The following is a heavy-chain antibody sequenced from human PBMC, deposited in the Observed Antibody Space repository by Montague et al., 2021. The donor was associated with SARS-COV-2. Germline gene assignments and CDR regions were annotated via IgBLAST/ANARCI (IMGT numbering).Heavy chain of an antibody. CDR3: ARIPYGDVI. D-gene: IGHD2-21*01. CDR2: NYSGGST. J-gene: IGHJ4*02. V-gene: IGHV3-53*01. Sequence: SLRLSCAASGFTVSSNYLSWVRQAPGKGLEWVSVNYSGGSTYYAHSVKGLFTLSRDNSKNTLYLQMNSLRAEDTAVYYCARIPYGDVIWGQGTLVTVSS. CDR1: GFTVSSNY.